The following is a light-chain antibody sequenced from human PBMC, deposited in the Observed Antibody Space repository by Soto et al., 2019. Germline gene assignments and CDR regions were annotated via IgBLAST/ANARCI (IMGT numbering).Light chain of an antibody. Sequence: DIQLTQSTSSLYASVGDRVTITCRASQGISSYLAWYQQKPGKAPKLMIYAASTLQSEVPSRFSGSGSGTDFTLAISSRQPDDVATYYCQKYDSAHPFTFGPGTKVDIK. J-gene: IGKJ3*01. CDR2: AAS. CDR3: QKYDSAHPFT. V-gene: IGKV1-27*01. CDR1: QGISSY.